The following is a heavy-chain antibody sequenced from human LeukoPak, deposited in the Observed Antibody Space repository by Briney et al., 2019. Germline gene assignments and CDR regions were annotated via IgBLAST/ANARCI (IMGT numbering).Heavy chain of an antibody. D-gene: IGHD5/OR15-5a*01. CDR3: ARSLSDY. V-gene: IGHV3-30-3*01. CDR2: ISYDGSNK. J-gene: IGHJ4*02. Sequence: GGSLRLSCAASGLTFSSYAMHWVRQAPGKGLEWVAVISYDGSNKYYADSVKGRFTISRDNSKNTLYLQMNSLRAEDTAVYYCARSLSDYWGQGTLVTVSS. CDR1: GLTFSSYA.